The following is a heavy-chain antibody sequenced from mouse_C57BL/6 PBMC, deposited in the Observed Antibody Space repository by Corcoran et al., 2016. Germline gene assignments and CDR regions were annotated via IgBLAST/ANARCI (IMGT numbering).Heavy chain of an antibody. Sequence: EVQLQQSGPELVKPGASVKISCKASGYTFTDYYMNWVKQSHGKSLEWIGDINPNNGGTSYNQKFKGKATLTVDKSSSTAYMGLRSLTSEDSAVYYCARDGGLYYGNYGAMDYWGQGTSVTVSS. CDR3: ARDGGLYYGNYGAMDY. CDR2: INPNNGGT. V-gene: IGHV1-26*01. CDR1: GYTFTDYY. J-gene: IGHJ4*01. D-gene: IGHD2-1*01.